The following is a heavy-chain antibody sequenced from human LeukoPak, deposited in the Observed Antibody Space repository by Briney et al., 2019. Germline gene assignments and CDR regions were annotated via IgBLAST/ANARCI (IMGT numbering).Heavy chain of an antibody. Sequence: ASVKVSCKASGYTFTSYGISWVRQAPGQGLEWMGWISAYNGNTNYAQKLQGRVTMTTDTSTSTAYMELRSLRSDDTAVYYCARDGYYYGALGSFDIWGQGTMVTVSS. CDR2: ISAYNGNT. CDR3: ARDGYYYGALGSFDI. CDR1: GYTFTSYG. J-gene: IGHJ3*02. V-gene: IGHV1-18*01. D-gene: IGHD3-10*01.